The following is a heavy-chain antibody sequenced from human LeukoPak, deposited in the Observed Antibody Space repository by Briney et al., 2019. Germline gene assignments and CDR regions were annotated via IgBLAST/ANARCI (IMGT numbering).Heavy chain of an antibody. J-gene: IGHJ4*02. CDR2: INPNSGGT. D-gene: IGHD3-3*01. Sequence: ASVTVSCKASGYTFTGYYIHWVRQAPGQGLEWMGWINPNSGGTNYAQKFQGRVTMTRDTSISTAYMELSRLRSDDTAVYYCASSTIFGVGAIDYWGQGTLVTVSS. CDR1: GYTFTGYY. V-gene: IGHV1-2*02. CDR3: ASSTIFGVGAIDY.